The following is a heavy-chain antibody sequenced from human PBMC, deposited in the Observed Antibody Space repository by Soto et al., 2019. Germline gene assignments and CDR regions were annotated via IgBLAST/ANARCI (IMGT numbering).Heavy chain of an antibody. J-gene: IGHJ4*02. V-gene: IGHV4-31*03. CDR2: IYYSGST. D-gene: IGHD4-17*01. CDR3: ARSPEATVTAFDY. CDR1: GGSISSGGYY. Sequence: QVQLQESGPGLVKPSQTLSLTCTVSGGSISSGGYYWSWIRQHPGKGLEWFGYIYYSGSTYYNPTLRSRVSXSXDXXKNQFSLKLSSVTAADTAVYYCARSPEATVTAFDYWGQGTLVTVSS.